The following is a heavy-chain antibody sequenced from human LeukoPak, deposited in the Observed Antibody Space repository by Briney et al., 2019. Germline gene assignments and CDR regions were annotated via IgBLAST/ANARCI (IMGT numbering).Heavy chain of an antibody. CDR2: INHSGST. D-gene: IGHD5-18*01. J-gene: IGHJ5*02. CDR3: ARVRGRDTPLNWFDP. CDR1: GGSFSGYY. Sequence: NTSETLSLTCAVYGGSFSGYYWSWIRQPPGKGLEWIGEINHSGSTNYNPSLKSRVTISVDTSKNQFSLKLSSVTAADTAVYYCARVRGRDTPLNWFDPWGQGTLVTVSS. V-gene: IGHV4-34*01.